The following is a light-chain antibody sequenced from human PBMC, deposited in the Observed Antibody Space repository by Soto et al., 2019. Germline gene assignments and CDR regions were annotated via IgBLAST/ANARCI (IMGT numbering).Light chain of an antibody. CDR1: SSNVGSNF. V-gene: IGLV1-47*01. J-gene: IGLJ3*02. CDR2: RND. Sequence: QSVLTQPPSASGTPGQRVTISCSGSSSNVGSNFVYWYQQLPGTAPKLLIYRNDERPSGVPDRFSSSKSGTSFSLAITGLRSEDEGDYYGASWDRSLTGRWVFGGGTQLTVL. CDR3: ASWDRSLTGRWV.